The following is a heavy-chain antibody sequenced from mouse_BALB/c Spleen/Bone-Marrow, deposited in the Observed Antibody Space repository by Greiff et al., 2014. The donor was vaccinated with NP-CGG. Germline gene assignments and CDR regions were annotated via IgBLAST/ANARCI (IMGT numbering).Heavy chain of an antibody. D-gene: IGHD2-14*01. CDR2: ISDGGSYT. Sequence: EVMLVESGVGLVKPGGSLKLSCAASGFTFSDYYMYWVRQTPEKRLEWVATISDGGSYTYYPDSVKGRFTISRDIAKNNLYLQMSSLKSEDTAMYYCARDRGVQGYAMDYWGQGTSVTVSS. J-gene: IGHJ4*01. CDR3: ARDRGVQGYAMDY. CDR1: GFTFSDYY. V-gene: IGHV5-4*02.